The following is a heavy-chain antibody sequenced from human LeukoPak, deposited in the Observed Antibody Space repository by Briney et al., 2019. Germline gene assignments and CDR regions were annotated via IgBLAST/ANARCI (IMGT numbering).Heavy chain of an antibody. Sequence: SETLSLTCTVSDGAITGFSWSWIRQPPGKGLEWIGYIYYSGDTNYNPSLQSRVTLSVDTSKNQFSLKLTSVTAADTAVYYCARDIRTGASCMDVWGKGTTVTISS. D-gene: IGHD3/OR15-3a*01. V-gene: IGHV4-59*12. CDR1: DGAITGFS. CDR3: ARDIRTGASCMDV. J-gene: IGHJ6*03. CDR2: IYYSGDT.